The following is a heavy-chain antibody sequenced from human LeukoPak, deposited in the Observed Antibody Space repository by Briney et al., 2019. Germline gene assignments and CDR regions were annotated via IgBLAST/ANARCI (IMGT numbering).Heavy chain of an antibody. CDR2: IYNTGEIT. Sequence: PSETLSLTCTVSGGSISSSSYYWGWIRQPPGKGLEWIGYIYNTGEITDYSPSLKSRVTISVDTSKNQFSLRLNSVTTADTAVYYCARMGAIAGASANVDFWGQGTLVTVSS. J-gene: IGHJ4*02. D-gene: IGHD4/OR15-4a*01. CDR1: GGSISSSSYY. CDR3: ARMGAIAGASANVDF. V-gene: IGHV4-61*05.